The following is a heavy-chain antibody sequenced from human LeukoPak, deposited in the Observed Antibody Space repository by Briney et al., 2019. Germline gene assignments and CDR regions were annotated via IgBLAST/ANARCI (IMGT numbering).Heavy chain of an antibody. CDR2: IYTSGNT. V-gene: IGHV4-4*07. J-gene: IGHJ5*02. D-gene: IGHD6-13*01. Sequence: PSETLSLTCTVSGGSISGYYWSWIRQPAGKGLEWIGRIYTSGNTNYNPSLRSRVTMSLDTSKSQFSLKLSSVAAADTAVYYCARDGAGTSGWFDPWGPGNLVTV. CDR1: GGSISGYY. CDR3: ARDGAGTSGWFDP.